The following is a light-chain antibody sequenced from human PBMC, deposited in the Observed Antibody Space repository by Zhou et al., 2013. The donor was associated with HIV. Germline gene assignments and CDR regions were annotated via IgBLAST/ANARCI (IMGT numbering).Light chain of an antibody. CDR2: DTS. CDR3: QQRYNLVT. V-gene: IGKV3-11*01. CDR1: QDVNIY. Sequence: ETVLTQSPATLSLSPGERATLSCRASQDVNIYLAWYQQKPGQAPRLLIYDTSNRATGIPDRFSGSGSGTDFTLTISSLEPEDFAFYYCQQRYNLVTFGGGTKVEIK. J-gene: IGKJ4*01.